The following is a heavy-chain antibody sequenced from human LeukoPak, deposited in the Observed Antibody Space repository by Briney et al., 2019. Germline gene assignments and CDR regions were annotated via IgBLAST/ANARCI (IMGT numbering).Heavy chain of an antibody. Sequence: PSETLSLTCTVSGGSISSSSYYWGWIRQPPGKGLEWIGSIYYSGSTYYNPSLKSRVTISVDTSKNQFSLNLTSVTAADTAMYYCARHSPALTSYAFDIWGQGTMVTVSS. CDR3: ARHSPALTSYAFDI. CDR2: IYYSGST. V-gene: IGHV4-39*01. CDR1: GGSISSSSYY. J-gene: IGHJ3*02.